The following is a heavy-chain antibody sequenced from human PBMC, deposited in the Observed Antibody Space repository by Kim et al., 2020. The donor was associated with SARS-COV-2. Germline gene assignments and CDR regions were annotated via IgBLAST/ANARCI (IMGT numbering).Heavy chain of an antibody. Sequence: GGSLRLSCAASGFTFSSYAMHWVRQAPGKGLEWVAVISSDGSNKYYADSVKGRFTISRDNSKNTLYLQINSLRAEDTAVYYCARDVLLVTAAGYYFDYWGQGTLVTVSA. CDR3: ARDVLLVTAAGYYFDY. J-gene: IGHJ4*02. CDR2: ISSDGSNK. CDR1: GFTFSSYA. D-gene: IGHD6-13*01. V-gene: IGHV3-30*04.